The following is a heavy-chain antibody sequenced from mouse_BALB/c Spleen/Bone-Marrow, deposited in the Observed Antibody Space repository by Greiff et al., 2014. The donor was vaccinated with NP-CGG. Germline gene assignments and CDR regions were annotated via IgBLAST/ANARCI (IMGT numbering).Heavy chain of an antibody. CDR1: GYSFTGYY. CDR2: VNPNNGGT. Sequence: EVQLQQSGPDLAKPGASVQISCKASGYSFTGYYLHWVKQSHGQSLEWIGRVNPNNGGTGYNQKFKGMAILFADKSSSTAYMEISRLSSEDSAVYYSTTLDHYFGNCFDYWGQGTLLTVSA. CDR3: TTLDHYFGNCFDY. J-gene: IGHJ3*01. D-gene: IGHD1-1*01. V-gene: IGHV1-34*01.